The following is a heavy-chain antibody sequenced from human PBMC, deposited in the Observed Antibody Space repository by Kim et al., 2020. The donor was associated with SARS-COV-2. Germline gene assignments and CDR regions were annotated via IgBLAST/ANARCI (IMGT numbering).Heavy chain of an antibody. CDR2: IYYSGST. D-gene: IGHD3-3*01. CDR3: ARVRRDFWSGYSVKSADY. J-gene: IGHJ4*01. Sequence: SETLSLTCTVSGVSISSYYWSWIRQPPGKGLEWIGYIYYSGSTNYNPSLKSRVTISVDTSKNQFSLKLSSVTAADTAVYYCARVRRDFWSGYSVKSADY. V-gene: IGHV4-59*01. CDR1: GVSISSYY.